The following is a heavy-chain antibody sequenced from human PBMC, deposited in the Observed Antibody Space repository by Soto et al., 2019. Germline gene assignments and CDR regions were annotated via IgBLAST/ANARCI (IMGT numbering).Heavy chain of an antibody. CDR3: ARAQVGAGIYWFDY. CDR1: GYTLTSYN. D-gene: IGHD3-10*01. Sequence: ASVKVSCKASGYTLTSYNINWVRQATGQGLEWMGWMNPSSGNTGYAQRFQGRVTVTRDTSISTVYMELSSLRSEDTAVYYCARAQVGAGIYWFDYGGQGTLVTVSS. J-gene: IGHJ4*02. CDR2: MNPSSGNT. V-gene: IGHV1-8*01.